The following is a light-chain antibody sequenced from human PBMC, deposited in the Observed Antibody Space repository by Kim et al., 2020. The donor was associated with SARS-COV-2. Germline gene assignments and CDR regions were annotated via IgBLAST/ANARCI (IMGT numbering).Light chain of an antibody. CDR2: DAS. V-gene: IGKV1-39*01. J-gene: IGKJ5*01. CDR1: QSISNY. Sequence: ASVRDRVTITCRASQSISNYLNWYQHKPGRAPKLLIYDASSLHTGVPSRFSDSGSDTDFTLTISSLQPEDFATYYCQQSYSTPITFGRGTRLEIK. CDR3: QQSYSTPIT.